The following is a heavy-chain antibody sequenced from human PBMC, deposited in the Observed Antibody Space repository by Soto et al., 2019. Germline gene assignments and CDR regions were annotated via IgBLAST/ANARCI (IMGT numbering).Heavy chain of an antibody. V-gene: IGHV4-34*12. CDR2: IFDGGGT. D-gene: IGHD3-22*01. Sequence: SETLSLTCAVSGESFSGYYWSWIRQPPGKGLEWIGQIFDGGGTNYSPSLKSRVTISVDTSKNQFSLELSSVTAADTAVYYCARPHYDSNTFYSFFDYWGQGTLVTVSS. CDR3: ARPHYDSNTFYSFFDY. J-gene: IGHJ4*02. CDR1: GESFSGYY.